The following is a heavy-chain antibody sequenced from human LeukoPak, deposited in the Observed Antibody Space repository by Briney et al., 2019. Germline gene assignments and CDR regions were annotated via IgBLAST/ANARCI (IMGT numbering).Heavy chain of an antibody. V-gene: IGHV4-61*02. Sequence: TSETLSLTCTVSGGSISSGSYYWSWIRQLAGKGLEWIGRIYTSGSTNYNPSLKSRVTISVDTSKNQFSLKLSSVTAADTAVYYCARCLVSPDYYYMDVWGKGTTVTVSS. CDR3: ARCLVSPDYYYMDV. CDR1: GGSISSGSYY. J-gene: IGHJ6*03. CDR2: IYTSGST. D-gene: IGHD3-16*01.